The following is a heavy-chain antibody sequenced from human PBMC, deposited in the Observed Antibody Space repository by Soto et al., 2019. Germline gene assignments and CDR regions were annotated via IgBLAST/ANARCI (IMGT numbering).Heavy chain of an antibody. V-gene: IGHV1-2*02. CDR2: INPNRGGT. D-gene: IGHD2-15*01. J-gene: IGHJ5*02. Sequence: GASVKVSCKASGYTFTGYYMHWVRQAPGQGLEWMGWINPNRGGTNYAQKFQGRVTMTRDTSISTAYMELSRLRSDDAAVYYCARESKRGGLSAKYNWFDPWGQGTLVTVSS. CDR1: GYTFTGYY. CDR3: ARESKRGGLSAKYNWFDP.